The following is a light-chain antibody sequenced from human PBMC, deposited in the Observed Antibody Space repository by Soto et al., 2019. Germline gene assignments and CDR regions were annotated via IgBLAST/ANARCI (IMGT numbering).Light chain of an antibody. CDR3: CSYAGSYV. J-gene: IGLJ1*01. CDR1: SSDVGSYNL. Sequence: QSALTQPASVSGSPGQSITISCTGTSSDVGSYNLVSWYQQHPGKAPKLMIYEVIKRPSGVSNRSSGSKSGNTASLTISGLQAEDEADYYCCSYAGSYVFGTGTKVTVL. CDR2: EVI. V-gene: IGLV2-23*02.